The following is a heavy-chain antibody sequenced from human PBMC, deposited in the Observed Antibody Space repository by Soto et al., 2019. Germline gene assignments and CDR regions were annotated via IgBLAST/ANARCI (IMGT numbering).Heavy chain of an antibody. CDR2: INHSGST. CDR1: GGSFSGYY. V-gene: IGHV4-34*01. CDR3: ARSKLRDIVVVVAGPFDY. Sequence: SETLSLTCAVYGGSFSGYYWSWIRQPPGKGLEWIGEINHSGSTNYNPSLKSRVTISVDTSKNQFSLKLSSVTAADTAVYYCARSKLRDIVVVVAGPFDYWGQGTLVTVSS. D-gene: IGHD2-15*01. J-gene: IGHJ4*02.